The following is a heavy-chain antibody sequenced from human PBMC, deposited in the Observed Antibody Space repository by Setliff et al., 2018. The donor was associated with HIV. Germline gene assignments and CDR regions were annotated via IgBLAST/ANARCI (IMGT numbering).Heavy chain of an antibody. V-gene: IGHV4-4*08. J-gene: IGHJ4*02. CDR1: GDSIDRYY. CDR2: IHDTGKT. Sequence: SETLSLTCTVSGDSIDRYYWSWIRQPPGRGLEWIAYIHDTGKTNSNPSLKSRVTISLDTTRNQFSLKLTSVTAADTAMYYCARGPSLQTTLFDYWGQGTLVTVSS. CDR3: ARGPSLQTTLFDY.